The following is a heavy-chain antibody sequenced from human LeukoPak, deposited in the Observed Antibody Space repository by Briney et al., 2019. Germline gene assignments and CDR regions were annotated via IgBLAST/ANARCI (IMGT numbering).Heavy chain of an antibody. CDR3: ARVSLIRGAPDYYFDY. J-gene: IGHJ4*02. Sequence: PSETLSLTCTVSGDSISNYYWSWIRQPAGKGLEWIGRIYTSGSTNYNPSLKSRVTMSVDTSKNQFSLKLSSVTAADTAVYYCARVSLIRGAPDYYFDYWGQGTLVTVSS. CDR2: IYTSGST. V-gene: IGHV4-4*07. D-gene: IGHD3-10*01. CDR1: GDSISNYY.